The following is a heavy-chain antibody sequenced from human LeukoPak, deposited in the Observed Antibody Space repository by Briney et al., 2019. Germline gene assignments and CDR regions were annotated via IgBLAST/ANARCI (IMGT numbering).Heavy chain of an antibody. CDR3: ARHRGDGRSRYFDWPLDV. D-gene: IGHD3-9*01. V-gene: IGHV4-59*08. CDR1: GGSISSYY. J-gene: IGHJ6*02. Sequence: SETLSLTCTVSGGSISSYYWSWIRQPPGKGLEWIGYIYYSGSTNYNPSLKSRVTISVDTSKNQFSLKLSSVTAADTAVYYCARHRGDGRSRYFDWPLDVWGQGTTVTVSS. CDR2: IYYSGST.